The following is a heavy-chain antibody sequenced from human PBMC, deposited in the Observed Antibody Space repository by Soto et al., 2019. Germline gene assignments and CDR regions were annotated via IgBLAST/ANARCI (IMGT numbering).Heavy chain of an antibody. J-gene: IGHJ4*02. CDR1: GGSIRSSRNS. CDR2: IYYSGST. V-gene: IGHV4-39*01. D-gene: IGHD4-17*01. CDR3: ARGYYGDSGPDY. Sequence: PSETLSLTCTVSGGSIRSSRNSWGWIRQPPGKGLEWIGSIYYSGSTYYNPSLKSRVTISVDTSKNQFSLKLSSVTAADTAVYYCARGYYGDSGPDYWGQGTLVTVS.